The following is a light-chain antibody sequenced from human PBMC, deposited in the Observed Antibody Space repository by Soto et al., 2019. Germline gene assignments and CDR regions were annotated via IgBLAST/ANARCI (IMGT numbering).Light chain of an antibody. CDR3: QQYNSPWT. V-gene: IGKV1-5*03. J-gene: IGKJ1*01. CDR2: KAS. Sequence: DIQMTQSPSTLSASVGDRVTITCRASQSISSWLAWYQQKPGKAPKLLIYKASSLESGVPSRFSGSGSGTEFTRTIRSLQPDDFSTYYCQQYNSPWTFGQGTKVEIK. CDR1: QSISSW.